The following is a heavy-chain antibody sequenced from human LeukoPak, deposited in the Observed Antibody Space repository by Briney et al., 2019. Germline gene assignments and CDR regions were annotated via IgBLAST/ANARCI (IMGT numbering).Heavy chain of an antibody. CDR1: GYTFTSYG. D-gene: IGHD4-17*01. CDR2: ISAYNGNT. Sequence: ASVKVSCKASGYTFTSYGISWVRQAPGQGLEWMGWISAYNGNTNYAQKLQGRVTMTTDTSTSTAYMELRSLRSDDTAVYYCARHMTTVTETVLGYWGQGTLVTVSS. CDR3: ARHMTTVTETVLGY. J-gene: IGHJ4*02. V-gene: IGHV1-18*01.